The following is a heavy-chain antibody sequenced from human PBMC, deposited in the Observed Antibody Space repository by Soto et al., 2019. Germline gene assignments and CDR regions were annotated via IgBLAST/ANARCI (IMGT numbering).Heavy chain of an antibody. V-gene: IGHV1-18*01. CDR2: ISVYNGNT. J-gene: IGHJ6*03. D-gene: IGHD2-15*01. CDR3: ARGTIVVSPYYYMDV. Sequence: QGQLVQSGGEVKKIGASVRVSCRASAYPFRSYDISWVRQAPGQGLEWMGWISVYNGNTNYAPKFQGRVTMTTDTPTSTVHMELRSLTSDDTAIYYCARGTIVVSPYYYMDVWGKGTTVTVSS. CDR1: AYPFRSYD.